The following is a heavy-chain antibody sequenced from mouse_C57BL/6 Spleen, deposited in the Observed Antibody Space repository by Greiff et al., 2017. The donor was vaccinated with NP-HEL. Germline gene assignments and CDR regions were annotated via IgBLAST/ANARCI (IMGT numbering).Heavy chain of an antibody. CDR2: IYPGDGDT. V-gene: IGHV1-82*01. CDR3: ARPDGSKVPPWYFDV. J-gene: IGHJ1*03. D-gene: IGHD1-1*01. CDR1: GYAFSSSW. Sequence: VQLQQSGPELVKPGASVKISCKASGYAFSSSWMNWVKQRPGKGLEWIGRIYPGDGDTNYNGKFKGKATLTADKSSSTAYMQLSSLTSEASAVYFCARPDGSKVPPWYFDVWGTGTTVTVSS.